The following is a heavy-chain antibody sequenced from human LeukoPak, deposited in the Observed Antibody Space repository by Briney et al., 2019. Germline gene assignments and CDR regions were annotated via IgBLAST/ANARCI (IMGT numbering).Heavy chain of an antibody. J-gene: IGHJ6*03. CDR2: ISGSGGST. CDR3: ARDRSLPNYYDSSGDYYYYMDV. V-gene: IGHV3-23*01. CDR1: GFTFSSYG. D-gene: IGHD3-22*01. Sequence: GGSLTLSCAASGFTFSSYGMSWVRQAPGKGLEWVSAISGSGGSTYYADSVKGRFTISRDNSKNPLYLQMNSLRAEDTAVYYCARDRSLPNYYDSSGDYYYYMDVWGKGTTVTISS.